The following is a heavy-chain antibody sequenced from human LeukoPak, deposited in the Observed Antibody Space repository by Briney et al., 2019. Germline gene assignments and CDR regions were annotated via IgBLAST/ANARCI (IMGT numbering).Heavy chain of an antibody. Sequence: SETLSLTCTGCGGSISSYYWSWIRQPPGKGLEGIGYIYTSGSTNYNPSLKSRLTISVDTSKNQFSLQLSSVTAADTAVYYCARHFVVVVPAAKMYNWFDPWGQGTLVTVSS. D-gene: IGHD2-2*01. CDR1: GGSISSYY. CDR2: IYTSGST. J-gene: IGHJ5*02. CDR3: ARHFVVVVPAAKMYNWFDP. V-gene: IGHV4-4*09.